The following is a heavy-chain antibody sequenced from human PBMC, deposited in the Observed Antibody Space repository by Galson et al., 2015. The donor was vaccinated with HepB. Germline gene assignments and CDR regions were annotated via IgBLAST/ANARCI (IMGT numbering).Heavy chain of an antibody. CDR2: ISSSSSYI. CDR1: GFTFSSYS. J-gene: IGHJ4*02. Sequence: SLRLSCAASGFTFSSYSMNWVRQAPGKGLEWVSSISSSSSYIYYADSVKGRFTISRDNAKNSLYLQMNSLRAEDTAVYYCARDPHYDFWSGYTAYYFGYWGQGTLVTVSS. CDR3: ARDPHYDFWSGYTAYYFGY. D-gene: IGHD3-3*01. V-gene: IGHV3-21*01.